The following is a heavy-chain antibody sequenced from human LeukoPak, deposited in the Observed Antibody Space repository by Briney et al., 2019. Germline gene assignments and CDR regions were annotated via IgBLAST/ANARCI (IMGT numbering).Heavy chain of an antibody. D-gene: IGHD6-13*01. V-gene: IGHV4-59*01. CDR3: ARARDSNIWYPFDY. CDR1: GGSISSNY. CDR2: IYYSGST. Sequence: SETLSLTCTVSGGSISSNYWNWIRLPPGRGLEWIGYIYYSGSTHYNPSLKSRVTISLDTSKSQFSLKLTSVTAADTAVYYCARARDSNIWYPFDYWGQGTLVTVSS. J-gene: IGHJ4*02.